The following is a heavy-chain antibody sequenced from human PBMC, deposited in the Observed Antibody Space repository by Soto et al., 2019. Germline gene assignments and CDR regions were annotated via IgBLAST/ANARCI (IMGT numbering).Heavy chain of an antibody. CDR3: ARAPGYCSSTSCYRGYNWFDP. CDR2: IYYSGST. CDR1: GDSISSGGYY. Sequence: SETLSLTCTVSGDSISSGGYYWSWIRQHPGKGLEWIGYIYYSGSTYYNPSLKSRVTRSVDTSKNQFSLKLSSVTAADTAVYYCARAPGYCSSTSCYRGYNWFDPWGQGTLVTVSS. D-gene: IGHD2-2*02. V-gene: IGHV4-31*03. J-gene: IGHJ5*02.